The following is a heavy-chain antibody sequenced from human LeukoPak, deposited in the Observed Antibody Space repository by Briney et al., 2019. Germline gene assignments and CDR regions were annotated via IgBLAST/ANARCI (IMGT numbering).Heavy chain of an antibody. CDR2: ISGSGGDT. D-gene: IGHD2-15*01. Sequence: GGSLRLSCTASGFTFSNYAMSWVRQAPGTGLQWVSAISGSGGDTYHADSVKGRFTISRDKSKNTVVLQMNSLRVDDMGVYYCARQIGYCSGGCCYFDNWGQGTLVTVSS. V-gene: IGHV3-23*01. CDR1: GFTFSNYA. J-gene: IGHJ4*02. CDR3: ARQIGYCSGGCCYFDN.